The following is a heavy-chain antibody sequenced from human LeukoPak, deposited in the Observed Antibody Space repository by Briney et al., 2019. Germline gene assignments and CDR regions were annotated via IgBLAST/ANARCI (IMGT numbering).Heavy chain of an antibody. Sequence: GGSLRLSCAASGFTFSTYGMYWVRQAPGKGLLFVSYIRRDGTITKYADSVKGRFTISRDNAKNTLYLQMNSLGAEDTAIYFCTRGRNLGATTFFSDYWGSGVLVTVSS. D-gene: IGHD1-26*01. CDR2: IRRDGTIT. J-gene: IGHJ4*01. V-gene: IGHV3-74*03. CDR3: TRGRNLGATTFFSDY. CDR1: GFTFSTYG.